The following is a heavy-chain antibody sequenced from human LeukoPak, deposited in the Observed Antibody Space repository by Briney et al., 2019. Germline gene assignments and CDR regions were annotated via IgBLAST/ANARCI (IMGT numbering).Heavy chain of an antibody. CDR3: ARGGTMVRGVITRFDY. CDR1: GGSISSYY. D-gene: IGHD3-10*01. Sequence: SETLSLTCTVSGGSISSYYWSWIRQPPGKGLEWIGYIYYSGSTNYNPSLKSRVTISVDTSKNQFSLKLSSVTAADTAVYYYARGGTMVRGVITRFDYWGQGTLVTVSS. CDR2: IYYSGST. V-gene: IGHV4-59*01. J-gene: IGHJ4*02.